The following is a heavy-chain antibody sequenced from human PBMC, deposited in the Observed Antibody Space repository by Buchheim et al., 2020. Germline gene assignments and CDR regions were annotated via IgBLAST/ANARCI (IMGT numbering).Heavy chain of an antibody. Sequence: QVQLQQWGAGLLKPSETLSLTCAVSGGSFSNYYWSWIRQPPGKGLEWIGEINQGGNTNFNPSLKSRVTISVDTSKNQFSLRLTSVNAADTAVYYCASRPKTYGDYNSWGRGTL. D-gene: IGHD4-17*01. CDR3: ASRPKTYGDYNS. CDR2: INQGGNT. CDR1: GGSFSNYY. J-gene: IGHJ4*02. V-gene: IGHV4-34*02.